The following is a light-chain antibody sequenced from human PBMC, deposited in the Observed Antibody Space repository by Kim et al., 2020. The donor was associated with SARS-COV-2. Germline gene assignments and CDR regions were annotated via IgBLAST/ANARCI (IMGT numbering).Light chain of an antibody. CDR3: NSYTSSRTYV. V-gene: IGLV2-14*01. Sequence: QSALTQPASVSGSPGQSITISCTGTSSDVGVYNYVSWYQQHPGKAPKLMIYDVSKRPSGVSNRFSGSKSGNTASLTISGLQAEDEADYYCNSYTSSRTYVFGTGTKVTVL. J-gene: IGLJ1*01. CDR1: SSDVGVYNY. CDR2: DVS.